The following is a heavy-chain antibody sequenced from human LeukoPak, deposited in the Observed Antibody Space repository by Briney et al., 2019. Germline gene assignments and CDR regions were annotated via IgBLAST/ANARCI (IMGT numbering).Heavy chain of an antibody. CDR3: ARYRGASGYHFDY. V-gene: IGHV4-4*02. CDR1: GGSISSSNW. CDR2: IYRSGST. J-gene: IGHJ4*02. Sequence: SGTLSLTCAVSGGSISSSNWWSWVRPPPGKGLEWIGEIYRSGSTNYNPSLKSRVTISVDKSKNQFSLKLSSVTAADTAMYYCARYRGASGYHFDYWGQGTLVTVSS. D-gene: IGHD5-12*01.